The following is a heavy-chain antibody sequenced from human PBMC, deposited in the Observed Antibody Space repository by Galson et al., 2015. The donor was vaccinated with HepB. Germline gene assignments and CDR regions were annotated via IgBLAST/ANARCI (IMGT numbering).Heavy chain of an antibody. CDR1: GFTFSSYG. Sequence: SLRLSCAASGFTFSSYGMHWVRQAPGKGLEWVAVIWYDGSNKYYADSVKGRFTISRDNSKNTLYLQMNSLRAEDTAVYYCARGPRIAAAGPDDYWGQGTLVTVSS. D-gene: IGHD6-13*01. V-gene: IGHV3-33*08. J-gene: IGHJ4*02. CDR2: IWYDGSNK. CDR3: ARGPRIAAAGPDDY.